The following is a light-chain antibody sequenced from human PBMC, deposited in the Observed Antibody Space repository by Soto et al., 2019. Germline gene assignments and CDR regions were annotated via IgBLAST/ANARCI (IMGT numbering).Light chain of an antibody. CDR2: GAS. V-gene: IGKV1-5*01. CDR3: QQYNSLHVA. J-gene: IGKJ1*01. Sequence: DIQMTQSPSSLSASVGDRVTITCRASQSINDWLAWYQQKPGKAPQLLIYGASTLGSGVPSRFRGSGSGTEFTLTISSLQPDDIATYYCQQYNSLHVAFGQGTKV. CDR1: QSINDW.